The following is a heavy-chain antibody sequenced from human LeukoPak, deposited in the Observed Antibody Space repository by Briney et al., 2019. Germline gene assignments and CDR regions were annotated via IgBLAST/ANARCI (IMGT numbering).Heavy chain of an antibody. D-gene: IGHD4-11*01. CDR2: IYSGGTT. CDR3: SRRRSYWGTVTTGSFDS. J-gene: IGHJ4*02. CDR1: GGSISISGYY. V-gene: IGHV4-39*01. Sequence: SETLSLTCTVSGGSISISGYYWGWIRQSPGKGLELIGTIYSGGTTYYNPSLNSRVTISLDTSKSQFSLRLSSVSAADTAVYYCSRRRSYWGTVTTGSFDSWGLGTLVIVSS.